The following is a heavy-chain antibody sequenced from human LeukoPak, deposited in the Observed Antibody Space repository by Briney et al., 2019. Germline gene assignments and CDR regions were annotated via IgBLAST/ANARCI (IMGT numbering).Heavy chain of an antibody. CDR1: GFTFSSYS. Sequence: PGGSLRLSCAASGFTFSSYSMNRVRQAPGKGLEWVSYISSSSSTIYYADSVKGRFTISRDNAKNSLYLQMNSLRAEDTAVYYCARSGFRAFDIWGQGTMVTVSS. CDR3: ARSGFRAFDI. V-gene: IGHV3-48*01. CDR2: ISSSSSTI. J-gene: IGHJ3*02.